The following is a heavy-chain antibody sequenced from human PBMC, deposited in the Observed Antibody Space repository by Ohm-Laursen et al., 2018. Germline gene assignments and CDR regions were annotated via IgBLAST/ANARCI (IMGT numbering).Heavy chain of an antibody. D-gene: IGHD4/OR15-4a*01. V-gene: IGHV4-39*07. CDR2: IYSSGST. J-gene: IGHJ4*02. Sequence: GTLSLTCTVSGGSFSGSSYYWGWIRQPPGKGLEWIGRIYSSGSTDYNPSLKSRVTLSVDTSKNQFSLKLTSVAAADTAVYYCARTQANYYYFDYWGQGALVTVSS. CDR3: ARTQANYYYFDY. CDR1: GGSFSGSSYY.